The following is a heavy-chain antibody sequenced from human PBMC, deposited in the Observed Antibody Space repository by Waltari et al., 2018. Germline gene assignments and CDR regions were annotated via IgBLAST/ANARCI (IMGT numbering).Heavy chain of an antibody. CDR2: IRSKAYGGTT. Sequence: EGQLVESGGGLVQPGRSLRLSCTASGFTFGDYAMSWVRQAPGKGLEWVGFIRSKAYGGTTEYAASVKGRFTISRDDSKSIAYLQMNSLKTEDTAVYYCTREATDYWGQGTLVTVSS. CDR1: GFTFGDYA. D-gene: IGHD5-12*01. J-gene: IGHJ4*02. CDR3: TREATDY. V-gene: IGHV3-49*04.